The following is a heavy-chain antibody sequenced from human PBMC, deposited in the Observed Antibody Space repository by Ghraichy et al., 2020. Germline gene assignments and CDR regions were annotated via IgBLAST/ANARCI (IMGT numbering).Heavy chain of an antibody. D-gene: IGHD5-24*01. V-gene: IGHV3-23*01. J-gene: IGHJ6*02. CDR3: AKDFPEDGYRDYYYGMDV. Sequence: GGSLRLSCAASGFTFSSYAMSWVRQAPGKGLEWVSAISGSGGSTYYADSVKGRFTISRDNSKNTLYLQMNSLRAEDTAVYYCAKDFPEDGYRDYYYGMDVWGQGTTVTVSS. CDR2: ISGSGGST. CDR1: GFTFSSYA.